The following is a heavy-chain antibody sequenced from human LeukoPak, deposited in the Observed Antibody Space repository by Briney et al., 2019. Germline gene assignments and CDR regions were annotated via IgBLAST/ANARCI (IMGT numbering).Heavy chain of an antibody. Sequence: GGSLRLSCAASGFTFSSYAMSWVRQAPGKGLEWVSAISGSGGSTYYADSVKGRFTISRDNTKNTLYLQMNSLRAEDPALYFCAKWMDYGDRGFYYCGQGSLVSV. CDR2: ISGSGGST. CDR1: GFTFSSYA. V-gene: IGHV3-23*01. D-gene: IGHD4-17*01. CDR3: AKWMDYGDRGFYY. J-gene: IGHJ4*02.